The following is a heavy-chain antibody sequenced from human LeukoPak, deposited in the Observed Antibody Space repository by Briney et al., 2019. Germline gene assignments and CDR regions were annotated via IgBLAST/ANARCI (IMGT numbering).Heavy chain of an antibody. D-gene: IGHD6-13*01. CDR2: INHSGST. Sequence: SETLSLTCTVSGGSISSSNYFWGWIRQPPGKGLEWIGEINHSGSTNYNPSLKSRVTISVDTSKNQFSLKLSSVTAADTAVYYCARGWVAAAGRRRWFDPWGQGTLVTVSS. CDR3: ARGWVAAAGRRRWFDP. V-gene: IGHV4-39*07. CDR1: GGSISSSNYF. J-gene: IGHJ5*02.